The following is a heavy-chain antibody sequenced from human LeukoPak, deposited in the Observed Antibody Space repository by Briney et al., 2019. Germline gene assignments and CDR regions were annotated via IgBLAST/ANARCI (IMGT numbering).Heavy chain of an antibody. CDR1: GGSISSYY. D-gene: IGHD2-2*01. V-gene: IGHV4-59*12. CDR3: ARDPYCSSTSCYRDY. Sequence: SETLSLTCTVSGGSISSYYWSWIRQPPGKGLEWIGYIYYSGSTNYNPPLKSRVTISVDTSKNQFSLKLSSVTAADTAVYYCARDPYCSSTSCYRDYWGQGTLVTVSS. CDR2: IYYSGST. J-gene: IGHJ4*02.